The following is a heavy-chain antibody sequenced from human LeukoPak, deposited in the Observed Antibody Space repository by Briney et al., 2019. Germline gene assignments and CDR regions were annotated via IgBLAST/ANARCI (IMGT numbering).Heavy chain of an antibody. CDR3: ASSYYGSGSYYSEATFDY. CDR1: GYTFTSYG. J-gene: IGHJ4*02. Sequence: ASVKVSCKASGYTFTSYGISWVRQAPGQGLEWMGWISAYNGNTNYAQKLQGRVTMTTDTSTSTAYMELRSLRSDDTAVYYCASSYYGSGSYYSEATFDYWGQGTLVTVSS. D-gene: IGHD3-10*01. V-gene: IGHV1-18*01. CDR2: ISAYNGNT.